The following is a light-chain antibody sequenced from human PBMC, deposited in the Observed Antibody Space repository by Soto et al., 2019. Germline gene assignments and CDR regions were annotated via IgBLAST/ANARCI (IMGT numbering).Light chain of an antibody. CDR1: QGISSW. V-gene: IGKV1-12*01. CDR3: QQSYSTPPT. Sequence: DIQMTQSPSFVSASVGDRVTITCRASQGISSWLAWYQRKPGRAPKLLIYAASRLQAGVPLRFSGSGSGTDFTLTISSLQPEDFATYYCQQSYSTPPTFGQGTKVDIK. CDR2: AAS. J-gene: IGKJ1*01.